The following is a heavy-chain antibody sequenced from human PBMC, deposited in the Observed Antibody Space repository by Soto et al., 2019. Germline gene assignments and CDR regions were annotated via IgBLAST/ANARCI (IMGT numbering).Heavy chain of an antibody. Sequence: QVQLVQSGAEVKKPGASVKVSCKASGYTFTSYDINWVRQATGQGLEWMGWMNPSNGNTGYAQRFQGKVTMTRDTSISTAYVELSSLTSDDTAVYYCARGSSSRGDYYYMDVWGTGATVTVSS. CDR3: ARGSSSRGDYYYMDV. CDR1: GYTFTSYD. D-gene: IGHD2-2*01. CDR2: MNPSNGNT. V-gene: IGHV1-8*01. J-gene: IGHJ6*03.